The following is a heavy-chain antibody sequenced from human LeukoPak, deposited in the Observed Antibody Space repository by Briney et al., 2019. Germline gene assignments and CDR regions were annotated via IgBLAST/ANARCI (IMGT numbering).Heavy chain of an antibody. D-gene: IGHD1-14*01. CDR3: ARVTGSENWFDP. J-gene: IGHJ5*02. Sequence: SETLSLTCTVSGGSISSSSYYWGWIRQPPGKGLEWIGEIYHSGSTNYNPSLKSRVTISVDKSKNQFSLKLSSVTAADTAVYYCARVTGSENWFDPWGQGTLVTVSS. CDR1: GGSISSSSYY. V-gene: IGHV4-39*07. CDR2: IYHSGST.